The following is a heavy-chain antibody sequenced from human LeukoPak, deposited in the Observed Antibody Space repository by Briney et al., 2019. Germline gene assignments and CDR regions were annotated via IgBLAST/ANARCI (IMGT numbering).Heavy chain of an antibody. Sequence: SVKVSCKASGGTFSSYAISWVRQAPGQGLEWMGGIIPIFGTANYAQKFQVRVTITADESTSTAYMELSSLRSEDTAVYYCARDRRALEWEQIPGRFDPWGQGTLVTVSS. CDR3: ARDRRALEWEQIPGRFDP. CDR1: GGTFSSYA. V-gene: IGHV1-69*13. J-gene: IGHJ5*02. D-gene: IGHD1-26*01. CDR2: IIPIFGTA.